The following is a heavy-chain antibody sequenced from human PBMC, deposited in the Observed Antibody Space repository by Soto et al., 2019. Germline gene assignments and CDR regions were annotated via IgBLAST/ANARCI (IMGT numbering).Heavy chain of an antibody. CDR3: ARVPKYYDFWSGYYNEYFQH. CDR1: GGSISSGGYY. J-gene: IGHJ1*01. V-gene: IGHV4-31*03. Sequence: KPSETLSLTCTVSGGSISSGGYYWSWIRQHPGKGLEWIGYIYYSGSTYYNPSLKSRVTISVDTSKNQFSLKLSSVTAADTAVYYCARVPKYYDFWSGYYNEYFQHWGQGTLVTVS. D-gene: IGHD3-3*01. CDR2: IYYSGST.